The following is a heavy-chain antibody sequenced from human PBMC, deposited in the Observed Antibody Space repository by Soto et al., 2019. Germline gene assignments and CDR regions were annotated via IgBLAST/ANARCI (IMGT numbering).Heavy chain of an antibody. CDR2: IIPILGIA. CDR3: ARDGGGYDVRMRGFDY. CDR1: GCTFSSYT. V-gene: IGHV1-69*08. D-gene: IGHD5-12*01. J-gene: IGHJ4*02. Sequence: QVQLVQSGAEVKKPGSSVKVSCKASGCTFSSYTISWVRQAPGQGLEWMGRIIPILGIANYAQKFQGRVTITADKSTRTAYMELSSLRSEDTAVYYCARDGGGYDVRMRGFDYWGQGNLVTVSS.